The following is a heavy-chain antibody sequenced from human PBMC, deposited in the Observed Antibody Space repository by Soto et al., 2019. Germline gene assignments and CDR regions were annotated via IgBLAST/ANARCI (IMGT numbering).Heavy chain of an antibody. CDR1: GFTVSSTY. D-gene: IGHD5-18*01. CDR3: ARSGYSYGPFDY. Sequence: TGGSLRLSCAAPGFTVSSTYMSWVRQAPGKGLEWVSVIYSGGSTYYADSVKGRFTISRDNSKNTLYLQMNSLRAEDTAVYYCARSGYSYGPFDYWGQGTLVTVSS. CDR2: IYSGGST. V-gene: IGHV3-53*01. J-gene: IGHJ4*02.